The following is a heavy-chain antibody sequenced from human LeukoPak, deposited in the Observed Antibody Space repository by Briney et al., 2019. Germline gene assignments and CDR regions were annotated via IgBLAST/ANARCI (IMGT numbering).Heavy chain of an antibody. CDR3: ARSIETAVAGTSH. D-gene: IGHD6-19*01. J-gene: IGHJ4*02. Sequence: GGSLRLSCAASGFTFSSYEMNWVRQAPGKGLEWVSYISSSGSTIYYADSVKGRFTISRDNAKNSLYLQMNSLRAEDTAVYYCARSIETAVAGTSHWGQGTLVTVSS. V-gene: IGHV3-48*03. CDR2: ISSSGSTI. CDR1: GFTFSSYE.